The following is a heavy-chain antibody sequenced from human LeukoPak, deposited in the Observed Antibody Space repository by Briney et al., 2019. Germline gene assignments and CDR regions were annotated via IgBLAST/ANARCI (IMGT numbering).Heavy chain of an antibody. Sequence: PGGSLRLSCAASGFTFSSYEMNWVRQAPGKGLEWVSYISSSGSTIYYADSVKGRFTISRDNAKNSLYLQMNSLRAEDTAVYYCARASYSYGLEGFDPWGQGTLVTVSS. V-gene: IGHV3-48*03. CDR2: ISSSGSTI. J-gene: IGHJ5*02. CDR1: GFTFSSYE. D-gene: IGHD5-18*01. CDR3: ARASYSYGLEGFDP.